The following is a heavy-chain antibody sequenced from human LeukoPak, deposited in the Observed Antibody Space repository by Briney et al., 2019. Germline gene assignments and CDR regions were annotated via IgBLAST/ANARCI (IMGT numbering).Heavy chain of an antibody. V-gene: IGHV3-9*01. CDR1: GFTFDDYA. D-gene: IGHD6-19*01. J-gene: IGHJ4*02. CDR2: ISWNSGSI. CDR3: AKDRGSSGWFSY. Sequence: PGGSLRLSCAASGFTFDDYAMHWVRHAPGKGLEWVSGISWNSGSIGYADSVKGRFTISRDNAKNSLYLQMNSLRAEDTALYYCAKDRGSSGWFSYWGQGTLVTVSS.